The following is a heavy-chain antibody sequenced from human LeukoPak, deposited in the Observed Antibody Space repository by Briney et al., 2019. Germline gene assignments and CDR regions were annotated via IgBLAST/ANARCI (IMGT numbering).Heavy chain of an antibody. CDR2: ISDSGGST. CDR1: GFTFSSYA. V-gene: IGHV3-23*01. D-gene: IGHD2-15*01. J-gene: IGHJ4*02. CDR3: ARQIGYCSGGSCYFEY. Sequence: GGSLRLSCAASGFTFSSYAMSWVRQAPGKGLEWVSAISDSGGSTYYLNSVKGRFTVSRDNSKNTLFLQMDSLRAEDTAVYYCARQIGYCSGGSCYFEYWGQGTLVTVSS.